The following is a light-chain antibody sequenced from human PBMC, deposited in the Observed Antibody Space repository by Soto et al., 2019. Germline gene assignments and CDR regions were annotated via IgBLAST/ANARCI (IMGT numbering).Light chain of an antibody. J-gene: IGKJ3*01. CDR2: GAS. Sequence: DIQMTQSPSSLSASVGARVSITCQASQDIRTSLSWFQHKPGRAPKLLIYGASYLETGVPSRFRGSGSGTDFTFTITSLQPEDIATYYCQHYNNLPPLTFGPGTIVDIK. CDR3: QHYNNLPPLT. CDR1: QDIRTS. V-gene: IGKV1-33*01.